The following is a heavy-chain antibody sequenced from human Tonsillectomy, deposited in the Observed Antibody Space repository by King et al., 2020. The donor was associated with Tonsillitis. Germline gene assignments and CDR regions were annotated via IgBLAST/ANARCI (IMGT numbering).Heavy chain of an antibody. D-gene: IGHD2-15*01. Sequence: VQLVESGAEIKKPGESLKISCKDSEYNFNVYWIAWVRQVPGKGLEWMGTIFPGDSDTRYSPSFQGQVTMSVDQSNNTAHLQWNRLKASDTAIYYCARMSAGGYNWFDSWGQGTLVTVSA. V-gene: IGHV5-51*01. CDR2: IFPGDSDT. CDR1: EYNFNVYW. J-gene: IGHJ5*01. CDR3: ARMSAGGYNWFDS.